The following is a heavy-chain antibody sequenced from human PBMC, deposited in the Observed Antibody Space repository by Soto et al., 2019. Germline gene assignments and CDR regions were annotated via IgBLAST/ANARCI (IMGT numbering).Heavy chain of an antibody. CDR3: ATSPFPMPSFGMDV. CDR2: IYPADSDI. CDR1: GYSFTRYW. V-gene: IGHV5-51*01. J-gene: IGHJ6*02. D-gene: IGHD2-2*01. Sequence: GEALKISCKGSGYSFTRYWIGWVRQMPGKGLEWMGIIYPADSDIRYSESSEGHVTISVDKSISTAYLQWSSLKASDTAIYYCATSPFPMPSFGMDVWGQGTTVTVSS.